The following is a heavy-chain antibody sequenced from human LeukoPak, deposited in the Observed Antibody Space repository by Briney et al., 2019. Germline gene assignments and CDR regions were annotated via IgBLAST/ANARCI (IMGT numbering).Heavy chain of an antibody. CDR1: GYTFTSYD. V-gene: IGHV1-8*03. J-gene: IGHJ4*02. CDR2: MNPNSGNT. CDR3: ARLGELSSDDY. Sequence: ASVKVSCKASGYTFTSYDINWVRQAIGQGPEWMGWMNPNSGNTGYAQKFRGRVSITRNTSISTAYMELSSLVSEDTAVYYCARLGELSSDDYWGQGTLVTVSS. D-gene: IGHD3-16*02.